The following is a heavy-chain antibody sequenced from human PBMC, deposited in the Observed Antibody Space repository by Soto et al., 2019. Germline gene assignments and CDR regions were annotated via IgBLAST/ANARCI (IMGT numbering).Heavy chain of an antibody. V-gene: IGHV3-64*01. D-gene: IGHD3-16*01. J-gene: IGHJ6*02. Sequence: GGSLRLSCAASGFTFSTYAMYWVRQAPGKGLENVSAITSDGGGTYYARSVKGRFTISRDNSKSTLNLQMGSLRAGDMAVYYCARGSGDNRPPVMPYYFYGMDVWGQGTTVTVSS. CDR2: ITSDGGGT. CDR3: ARGSGDNRPPVMPYYFYGMDV. CDR1: GFTFSTYA.